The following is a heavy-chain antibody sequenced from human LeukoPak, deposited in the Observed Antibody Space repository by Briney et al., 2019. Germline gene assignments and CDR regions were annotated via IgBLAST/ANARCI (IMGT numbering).Heavy chain of an antibody. CDR2: INHSGST. V-gene: IGHV4-34*01. CDR1: GGSFSGYY. Sequence: SETLSLTCAVYGGSFSGYYWSWIRQPPGKGLEWIGEINHSGSTNYNASLKSRVTISVDTSKNQFSLRLSSVTAADTAVYYCAPRGKKEHSYGYGKGFDPGAQGPGAPVSS. CDR3: APRGKKEHSYGYGKGFDP. J-gene: IGHJ5*02. D-gene: IGHD5-18*01.